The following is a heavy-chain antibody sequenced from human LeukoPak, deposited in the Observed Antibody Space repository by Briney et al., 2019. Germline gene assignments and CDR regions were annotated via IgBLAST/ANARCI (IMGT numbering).Heavy chain of an antibody. Sequence: PSETLSLTCTVSGGSISSYYWSWIRQPAGKGLEWIGRIYTSGTTHYNPSLKSRVTMSVDTSKNQFSLKLSSVTAADTAVYYCARLSTVTTSFDYWGQGTQVTVSS. CDR2: IYTSGTT. V-gene: IGHV4-4*07. J-gene: IGHJ4*02. CDR3: ARLSTVTTSFDY. D-gene: IGHD4-17*01. CDR1: GGSISSYY.